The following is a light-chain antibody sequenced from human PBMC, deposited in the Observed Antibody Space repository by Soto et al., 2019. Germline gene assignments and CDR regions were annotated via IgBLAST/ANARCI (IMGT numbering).Light chain of an antibody. Sequence: DIQLTQSPAFLSTSVGDKVTITCRASQDISSYLAWYQQKPGKAPNLLVYSASTLQSGVPSRFSGSGSGTELTLTISSLQPEDFATYFCQQINSYPVTFGGGTKVEIE. CDR3: QQINSYPVT. CDR1: QDISSY. V-gene: IGKV1-9*01. CDR2: SAS. J-gene: IGKJ4*01.